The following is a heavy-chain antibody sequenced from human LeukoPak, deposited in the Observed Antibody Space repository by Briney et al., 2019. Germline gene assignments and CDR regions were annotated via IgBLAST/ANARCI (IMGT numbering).Heavy chain of an antibody. J-gene: IGHJ4*02. V-gene: IGHV4-39*07. D-gene: IGHD4-17*01. Sequence: PSETLSLTCTVSGGSIRSSYYYWGWIRQPPGKGLEWIGSIYDSGSTYYNPSLKSRVTISVDTSKNQFSLKLSSVTAADTAVYYCARDYGDYLFDYWGQGTLVTVSS. CDR3: ARDYGDYLFDY. CDR2: IYDSGST. CDR1: GGSIRSSYYY.